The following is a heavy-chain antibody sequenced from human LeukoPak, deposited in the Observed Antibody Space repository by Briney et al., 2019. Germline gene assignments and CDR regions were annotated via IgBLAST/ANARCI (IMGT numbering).Heavy chain of an antibody. CDR1: GGSISSSSYY. CDR3: ARHSGIIRVGLFGEALVSVGLLGY. CDR2: IYYSGST. V-gene: IGHV4-39*01. Sequence: SETLSLTCTVSGGSISSSSYYWGWIRQPPGKGLEWIGSIYYSGSTYYNPSLKSRVTISVDTSKNQFSLKLSSVTAADTAVYYCARHSGIIRVGLFGEALVSVGLLGYWGQGTLVTVST. D-gene: IGHD3-3*01. J-gene: IGHJ4*02.